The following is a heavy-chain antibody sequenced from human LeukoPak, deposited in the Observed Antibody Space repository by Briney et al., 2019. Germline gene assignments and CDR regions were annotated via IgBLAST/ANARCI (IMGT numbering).Heavy chain of an antibody. CDR2: ISGSGGTT. CDR3: AKRGVVIRVILVGFHREAYYFDS. J-gene: IGHJ4*02. CDR1: GITLSNYG. V-gene: IGHV3-23*01. D-gene: IGHD3-22*01. Sequence: GGSLRLSCAVSGITLSNYGMSWVRQAPGKGLEWVAGISGSGGTTNYADSVKGRFTISRDNPKNTLYLQMNSLRAEDTAVYFCAKRGVVIRVILVGFHREAYYFDSWGQGALVTVSS.